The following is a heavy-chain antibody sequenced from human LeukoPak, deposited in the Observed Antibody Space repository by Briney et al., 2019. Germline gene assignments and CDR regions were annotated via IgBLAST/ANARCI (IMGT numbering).Heavy chain of an antibody. CDR1: GFTFSSYA. CDR3: AKRADGCSGVSCYYYYMDV. D-gene: IGHD2-15*01. Sequence: GGSLRLSCAASGFTFSSYAMHWVRQAPGKGLEWVAVISYDGSNKYYADSVKGRFTMSRDNSKNTVYLQMNSLRVEDTAIYYCAKRADGCSGVSCYYYYMDVWGKGTTVTVSS. CDR2: ISYDGSNK. V-gene: IGHV3-30*04. J-gene: IGHJ6*03.